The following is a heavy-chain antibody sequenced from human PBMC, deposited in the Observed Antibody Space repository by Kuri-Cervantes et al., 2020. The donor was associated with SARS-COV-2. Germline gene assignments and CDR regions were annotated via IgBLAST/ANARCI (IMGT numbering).Heavy chain of an antibody. CDR2: IFSNDEK. CDR3: ARIQETTVIADY. V-gene: IGHV2-26*01. J-gene: IGHJ4*02. CDR1: GFSLSNARMG. D-gene: IGHD4-11*01. Sequence: SGPTLVKPTETLTLICTVSGFSLSNARMGVSWIRQPPGKALEWLAHIFSNDEKSYSTSLKSRLTISKDTSKSQVVLTMTNLDPVDTATYYCARIQETTVIADYWGQGTLVTVSS.